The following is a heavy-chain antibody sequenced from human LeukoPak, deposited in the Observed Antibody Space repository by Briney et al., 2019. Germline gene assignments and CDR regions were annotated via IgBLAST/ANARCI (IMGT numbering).Heavy chain of an antibody. D-gene: IGHD3-22*01. CDR3: ARARGRSLITTIDY. CDR2: ISAYNGNT. J-gene: IGHJ4*02. Sequence: ASVKVSCKASGYTFTSYGISWVRQAPGQGLEWMGWISAYNGNTNYAQKLQGRGTMTTDTSTSTAYMELRSLRSDDTAVYYCARARGRSLITTIDYWGQGTLVTVSS. V-gene: IGHV1-18*01. CDR1: GYTFTSYG.